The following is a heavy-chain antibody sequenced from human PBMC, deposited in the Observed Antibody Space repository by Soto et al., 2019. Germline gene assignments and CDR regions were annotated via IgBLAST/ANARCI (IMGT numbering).Heavy chain of an antibody. Sequence: QVQLVESGGGVVQPRRSLRLSCAASGFTFSSYGMHWVRQAPGKGLEWVAVISYDGSNKYYADSVKGRFTISRDNSKNTLYLQMNSLRAEDTAVYYCAKAAGYGTEYFQHWGQGTLVTVSS. V-gene: IGHV3-30*18. J-gene: IGHJ1*01. CDR3: AKAAGYGTEYFQH. D-gene: IGHD4-17*01. CDR1: GFTFSSYG. CDR2: ISYDGSNK.